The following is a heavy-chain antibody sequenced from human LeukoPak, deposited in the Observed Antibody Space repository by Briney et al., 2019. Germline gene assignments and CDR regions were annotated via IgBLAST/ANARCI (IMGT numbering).Heavy chain of an antibody. J-gene: IGHJ5*02. Sequence: PGGSLRLSFAASGFTFSDYYMSWIRQAPGKGLEWVSYISSSGSTIYYADSVKGRFTISRDNAKNSLYLQMNSLRAEDTAVYYCARLLFGEYTKWFDPWGQGTLVTVSS. CDR1: GFTFSDYY. D-gene: IGHD3-10*01. V-gene: IGHV3-11*01. CDR3: ARLLFGEYTKWFDP. CDR2: ISSSGSTI.